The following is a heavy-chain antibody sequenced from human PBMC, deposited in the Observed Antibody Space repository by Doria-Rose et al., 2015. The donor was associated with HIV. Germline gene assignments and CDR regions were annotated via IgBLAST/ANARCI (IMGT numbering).Heavy chain of an antibody. D-gene: IGHD1-1*01. J-gene: IGHJ6*02. CDR1: GGSFSGYY. Sequence: QVQLQQRDAGLVKPSETLSLTCAVFGGSFSGYYWSWIRQPPGKGLEWIGEINHSGSTNYKTSLKSRVNISVDTSKNLFSLRLSSVTAADTAVYYCARGLLRGGWNDVDYYYGMDVWGQGTTVTVSS. CDR2: INHSGST. V-gene: IGHV4-34*01. CDR3: ARGLLRGGWNDVDYYYGMDV.